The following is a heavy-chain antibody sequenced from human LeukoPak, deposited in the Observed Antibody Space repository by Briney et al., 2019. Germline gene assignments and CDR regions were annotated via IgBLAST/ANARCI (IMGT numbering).Heavy chain of an antibody. CDR3: ARGDVAARSEDAFDI. CDR2: IYTSGST. J-gene: IGHJ3*02. D-gene: IGHD6-6*01. CDR1: GGSISSYY. Sequence: SETLSLTCTVSGGSISSYYWSWIRQPAGKGLEWIGRIYTSGSTNYNPSLKSRVTMSVDTSKNQFSLKLSSVTAADTAVYYCARGDVAARSEDAFDIWGQGTMVTVSS. V-gene: IGHV4-4*07.